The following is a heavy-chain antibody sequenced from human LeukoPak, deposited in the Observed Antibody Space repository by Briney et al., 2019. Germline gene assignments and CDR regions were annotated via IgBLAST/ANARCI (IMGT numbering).Heavy chain of an antibody. CDR2: ISTDGGGT. V-gene: IGHV3-64*01. J-gene: IGHJ4*02. CDR1: GFTFRTYA. Sequence: GGSLRLSCAAPGFTFRTYAMHWVHQAPGKGLEYVSAISTDGGGTYYANSVKGRFTISRDNSKNMLYLQMGSLRPEDMAVYYCARYGAGSCYDYWGQGALVTVSS. CDR3: ARYGAGSCYDY. D-gene: IGHD2-15*01.